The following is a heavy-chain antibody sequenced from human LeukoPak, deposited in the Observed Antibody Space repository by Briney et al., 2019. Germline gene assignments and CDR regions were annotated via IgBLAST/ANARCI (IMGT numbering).Heavy chain of an antibody. J-gene: IGHJ6*02. V-gene: IGHV4-59*01. CDR2: IYYSGST. CDR3: ARVHPSGREGYYYYGMGV. Sequence: PSETLSLTCTVSGGSISSYYWSWIRQPPGKGLEWIGYIYYSGSTNYNPSLKSRVTISVDTSKNQFSLKLSSVTAADTAVYYCARVHPSGREGYYYYGMGVWGQGTTVTVSS. D-gene: IGHD1-26*01. CDR1: GGSISSYY.